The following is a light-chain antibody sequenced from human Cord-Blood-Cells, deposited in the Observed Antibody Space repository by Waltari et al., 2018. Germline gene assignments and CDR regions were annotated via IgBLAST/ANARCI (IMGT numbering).Light chain of an antibody. CDR1: QSVSSSY. V-gene: IGKV3-20*01. J-gene: IGKJ3*01. CDR3: QQYGSSPPIT. CDR2: GAS. Sequence: EIVLTQSPGTLSLSPGERATVSCMASQSVSSSYLAGYQQKPGQAPRLLIYGASSRATGIPDRFSGSESGTDFTLTISRLEPEDFALYYCQQYGSSPPITFGPGTKVDIK.